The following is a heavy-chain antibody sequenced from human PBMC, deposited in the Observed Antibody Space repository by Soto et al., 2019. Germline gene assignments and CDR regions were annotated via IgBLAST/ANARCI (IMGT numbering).Heavy chain of an antibody. CDR2: INHSGST. Sequence: QVQLQQWGAGLLKPSETLSLTCAVYGGSFSGYYWSWIRQPPGKGLEWIGEINHSGSTNYNPSLKSRVTISVDTSKNQFSLKLSSVTAADTAVYYWARRRRLRFVDYWGQGTLVTVSS. CDR1: GGSFSGYY. V-gene: IGHV4-34*01. CDR3: ARRRRLRFVDY. J-gene: IGHJ4*02. D-gene: IGHD5-12*01.